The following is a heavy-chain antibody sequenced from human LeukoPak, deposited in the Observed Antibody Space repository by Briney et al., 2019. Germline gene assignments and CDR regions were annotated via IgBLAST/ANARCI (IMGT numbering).Heavy chain of an antibody. D-gene: IGHD1-1*01. CDR1: GGSISSYY. J-gene: IGHJ4*02. CDR2: IYYSGST. Sequence: SETLSLTCTVSGGSISSYYWSWIRQPPGKGLEWIGYIYYSGSTNYNPSLKSRVTISVDTSKNQFSLKLSSVTAADTAVYYCATSTRTGLSDYWGQGTLVTVSS. CDR3: ATSTRTGLSDY. V-gene: IGHV4-59*01.